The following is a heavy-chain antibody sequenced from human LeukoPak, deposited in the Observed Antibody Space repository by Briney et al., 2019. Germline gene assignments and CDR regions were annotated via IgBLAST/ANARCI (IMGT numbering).Heavy chain of an antibody. CDR1: GFTFSSYG. J-gene: IGHJ6*02. D-gene: IGHD3-22*01. Sequence: GGSLRLSCAASGFTFSSYGMHWVRQAPGKGLEWVAVISYDGSNKYYADSVKGRFTISRDNSKNTLYLQMNSLRAEDTAVYYCARDEDDSSGYYSTGGMDVWGQGTTVTVSS. V-gene: IGHV3-30*03. CDR2: ISYDGSNK. CDR3: ARDEDDSSGYYSTGGMDV.